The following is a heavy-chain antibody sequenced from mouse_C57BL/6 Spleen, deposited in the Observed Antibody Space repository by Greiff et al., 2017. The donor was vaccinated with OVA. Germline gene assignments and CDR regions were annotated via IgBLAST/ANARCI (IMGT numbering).Heavy chain of an antibody. D-gene: IGHD3-1*01. J-gene: IGHJ1*03. V-gene: IGHV1-26*01. CDR2: INPNNGGT. CDR3: ARSGGYWYFDV. CDR1: GYTFTDYY. Sequence: EVQLQQSGPELVKPGASVKISCKASGYTFTDYYMNWVKQSHGKSLEWIGDINPNNGGTSYNQKFKGKATLTVAKSSSTAYMELRSLTSEDSAVYYCARSGGYWYFDVWGTGTAVTVSS.